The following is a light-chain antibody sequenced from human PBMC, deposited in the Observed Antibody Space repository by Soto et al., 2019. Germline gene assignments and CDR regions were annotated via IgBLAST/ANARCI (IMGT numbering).Light chain of an antibody. V-gene: IGKV1-39*01. CDR2: AAS. CDR3: QQTYRTPST. J-gene: IGKJ2*01. Sequence: DIQMTQSPSSLSASVGDRVTITFRASRSIGAYLHWYHQKPGKAPKVLIYAASNLQSGVPSRFSGSGSGTDFTLTISSLQPEDSGTYYCQQTYRTPSTCGQGTKLEIK. CDR1: RSIGAY.